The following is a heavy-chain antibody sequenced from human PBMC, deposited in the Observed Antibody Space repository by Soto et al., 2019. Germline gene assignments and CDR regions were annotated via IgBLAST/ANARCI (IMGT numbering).Heavy chain of an antibody. Sequence: GGSLRLSCAASGFTFSSYGMHWVRQAPGKGLEWVAVIWYDGSNKYYADSVKGRFTISRDNSKNTLYLQMNSLRAEDTAVYYCARDFPYYGSGSYSQSPPNFDYWGQGTLVTVSS. D-gene: IGHD3-10*01. V-gene: IGHV3-33*01. CDR2: IWYDGSNK. CDR3: ARDFPYYGSGSYSQSPPNFDY. CDR1: GFTFSSYG. J-gene: IGHJ4*02.